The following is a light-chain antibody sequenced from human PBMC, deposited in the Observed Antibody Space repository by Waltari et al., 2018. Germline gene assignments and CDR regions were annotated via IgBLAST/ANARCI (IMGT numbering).Light chain of an antibody. Sequence: EIVLTHSPATLSLSPGERANLSCRASQSVSSNLALYQQKPRQAPVLLIYDASNRATGIPARFSGSGSGTDFTLTISSLEPEDFAVYYCQQRGDWSRTFGPGTKVEIK. CDR2: DAS. CDR3: QQRGDWSRT. CDR1: QSVSSN. V-gene: IGKV3-11*01. J-gene: IGKJ3*01.